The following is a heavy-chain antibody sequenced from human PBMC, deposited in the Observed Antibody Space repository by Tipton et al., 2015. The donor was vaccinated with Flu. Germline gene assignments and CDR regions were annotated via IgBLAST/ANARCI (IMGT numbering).Heavy chain of an antibody. CDR2: IYTSGST. D-gene: IGHD3-22*01. V-gene: IGHV4-61*02. J-gene: IGHJ3*02. CDR3: AREVGDYYDSSGYYSYAFDI. CDR1: GGPISSGSYY. Sequence: TLSLTCTVSGGPISSGSYYWSWIRQPAGKGLEWIVRIYTSGSTNYNPSLKSRVTISVDTSKNQFSLKLSSVTAADTAVYYCAREVGDYYDSSGYYSYAFDIWGQGTMVTVSS.